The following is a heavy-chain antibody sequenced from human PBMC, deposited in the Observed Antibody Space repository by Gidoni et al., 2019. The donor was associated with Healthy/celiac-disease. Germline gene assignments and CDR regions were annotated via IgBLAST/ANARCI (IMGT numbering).Heavy chain of an antibody. V-gene: IGHV4-34*01. Sequence: QVQLQQWGAGLLKPSETLSLTCAVYGGSFSGYYWSWIRQPPGKGLEWIGEINHSGSTNYNPSLKSRVTISVDTSKNQFSLKLSSVTAADTAVYYCARASYYYALDYWGQGTLVTVSS. CDR1: GGSFSGYY. CDR3: ARASYYYALDY. D-gene: IGHD3-10*01. CDR2: INHSGST. J-gene: IGHJ4*02.